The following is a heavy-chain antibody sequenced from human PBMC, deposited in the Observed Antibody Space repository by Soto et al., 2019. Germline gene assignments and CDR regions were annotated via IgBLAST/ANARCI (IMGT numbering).Heavy chain of an antibody. CDR3: ARQGHMDV. Sequence: EVQLVESGGGLVKPGGSLKLSCVASGFTFSDYTMTWVRQAPGKGLEWVSSITSRSTYIYFTDSLKGRFTISRDNVKNSLYLQMNSLRGEDTAVYYCARQGHMDVWGQGTTSPSR. J-gene: IGHJ6*02. CDR1: GFTFSDYT. CDR2: ITSRSTYI. V-gene: IGHV3-21*02.